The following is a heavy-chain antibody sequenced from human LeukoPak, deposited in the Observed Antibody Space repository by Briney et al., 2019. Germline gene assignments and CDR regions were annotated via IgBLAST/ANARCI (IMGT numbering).Heavy chain of an antibody. Sequence: PGGSLRLSCAASGFTFSSSAMSWVRQAPGKGLEWVSAISGSGGSTYYADSLKGRFTVSRDNSKNTLYLQMNSLRAEDTAVYYCATSQQWLGVYYFDYWGQGTLVTVSS. J-gene: IGHJ4*02. V-gene: IGHV3-23*01. CDR2: ISGSGGST. CDR3: ATSQQWLGVYYFDY. D-gene: IGHD6-19*01. CDR1: GFTFSSSA.